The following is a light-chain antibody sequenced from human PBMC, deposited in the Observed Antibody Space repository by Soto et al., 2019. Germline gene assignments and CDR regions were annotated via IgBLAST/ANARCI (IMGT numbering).Light chain of an antibody. CDR1: QSIINW. CDR3: QHYNSLPWT. CDR2: KAS. J-gene: IGKJ1*01. Sequence: DIQMTQSPSTLSASVGDRVTITCRASQSIINWLGWYQQKPGKAPKLLVYKASSLESGVPSRFSGSGSGTDFTLTINRLQPDDFATYYCQHYNSLPWTLGQGTKVDIK. V-gene: IGKV1-5*03.